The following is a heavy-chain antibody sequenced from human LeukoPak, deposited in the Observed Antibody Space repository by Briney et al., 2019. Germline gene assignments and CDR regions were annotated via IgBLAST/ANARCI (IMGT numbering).Heavy chain of an antibody. J-gene: IGHJ6*03. D-gene: IGHD5-18*01. CDR2: IYYSGRT. Sequence: SETLSLTCTVSGGAIRSSAYHWGWIRQPPGKGLEWIGSIYYSGRTYYNPSLKSRVTISEDTSKNQFSLKLSSVTAADTAVYYCARAGYKYYYYYMDVWGKRTTVTISS. V-gene: IGHV4-39*07. CDR3: ARAGYKYYYYYMDV. CDR1: GGAIRSSAYH.